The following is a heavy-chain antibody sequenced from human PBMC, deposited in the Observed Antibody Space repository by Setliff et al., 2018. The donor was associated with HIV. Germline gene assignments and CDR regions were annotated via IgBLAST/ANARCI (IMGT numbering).Heavy chain of an antibody. CDR1: GFTFSSYS. CDR3: ARDKGPPPVVHLDY. Sequence: GGSLRLSCAASGFTFSSYSMNWVRQAPGKGLEWVSYISSSSSTIYYADSVKGRFTISRDNAKNSLYLQMNSLRAEDTAVYYCARDKGPPPVVHLDYWGQGTLVTVSS. CDR2: ISSSSSTI. V-gene: IGHV3-48*01. D-gene: IGHD3-10*02. J-gene: IGHJ4*02.